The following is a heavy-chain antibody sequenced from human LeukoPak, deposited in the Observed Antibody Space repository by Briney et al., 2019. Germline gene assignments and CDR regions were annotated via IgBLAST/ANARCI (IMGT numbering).Heavy chain of an antibody. CDR1: GGSISSYY. D-gene: IGHD3-10*01. CDR3: ARHSGVTLDV. J-gene: IGHJ6*02. CDR2: IYYSGST. V-gene: IGHV4-59*08. Sequence: SETLPLTCTVSGGSISSYYWSWIRQPPGKGLEWIGYIYYSGSTNYNPSLKSRVTISVDTSKNQFSLKLSSVTAADTAVYYCARHSGVTLDVWGQGTTVTVSS.